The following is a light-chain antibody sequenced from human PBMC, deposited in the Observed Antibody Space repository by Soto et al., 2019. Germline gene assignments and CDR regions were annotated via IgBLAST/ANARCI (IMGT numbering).Light chain of an antibody. CDR2: SNN. V-gene: IGLV1-44*01. Sequence: QSVLTQPPSASGTPGQTVTIPCSGSSSNIGINFMYWYQQLPGTAPKLLIYSNNQRPSGVPDRFSGSKSGNTASLTVSGLQAEDEADYYCSSYAGSNNLHVLFGGGTKLTVL. J-gene: IGLJ2*01. CDR1: SSNIGINF. CDR3: SSYAGSNNLHVL.